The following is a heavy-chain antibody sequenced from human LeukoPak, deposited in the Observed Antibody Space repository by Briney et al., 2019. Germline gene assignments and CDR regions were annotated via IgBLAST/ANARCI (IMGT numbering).Heavy chain of an antibody. J-gene: IGHJ5*02. D-gene: IGHD3-9*01. V-gene: IGHV4-34*01. CDR3: ARDRLRYFDWLLPAKNWFDP. CDR1: GGSFSGYY. CDR2: INHSGST. Sequence: PSETLSLTCAAYGGSFSGYYWSWIRQPPGKGLEWIGEINHSGSTNYNPSLKSRVTISVDTSKNQFSLKLSSVTAADTAVYYCARDRLRYFDWLLPAKNWFDPWGQGTLVTVSS.